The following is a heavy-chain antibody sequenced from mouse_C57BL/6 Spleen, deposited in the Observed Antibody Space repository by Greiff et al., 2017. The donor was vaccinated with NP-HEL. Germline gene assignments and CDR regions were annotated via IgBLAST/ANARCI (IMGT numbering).Heavy chain of an antibody. J-gene: IGHJ2*01. V-gene: IGHV5-4*01. D-gene: IGHD2-3*01. CDR1: GFTFSSYA. CDR2: ISDGGSYT. Sequence: EVKLVESGGGLVKPGGSLKLSCAASGFTFSSYAMSWVRQTPEKRLEWVATISDGGSYTYYPDNVKGRFTISRDNAKNNLYLQMSHLKSEDTAMYYCARDERWLNYWGQGTTLTVSS. CDR3: ARDERWLNY.